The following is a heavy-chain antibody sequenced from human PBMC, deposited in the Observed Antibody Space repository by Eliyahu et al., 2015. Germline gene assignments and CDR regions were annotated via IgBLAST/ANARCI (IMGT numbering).Heavy chain of an antibody. CDR2: VYYTGTT. D-gene: IGHD1-7*01. CDR1: GDSVSSGXAH. CDR3: EI. Sequence: QVQLLESGPGLVRPSETLSLTCTVSGDSVSSGXAHWSWVRQVPGKGLEWIAYVYYTGTTNYNPSLKSRVTISLDTSKNQVSLHLTSATAERLNYHALEIWGQGTMVTVSS. V-gene: IGHV4-61*04. J-gene: IGHJ3*02.